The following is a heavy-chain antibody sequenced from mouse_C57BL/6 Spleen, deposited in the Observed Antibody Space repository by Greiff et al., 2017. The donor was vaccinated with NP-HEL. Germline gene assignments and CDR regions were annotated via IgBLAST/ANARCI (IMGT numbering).Heavy chain of an antibody. CDR1: GYTFTSYW. Sequence: QVQLQQPGAELVMPGASVKLSCKASGYTFTSYWMHWVKQRPGQGLEWIGEIDPSDSYTNYNQKFKGKSTLTVDKSSSTAYMQLSSLTSEDSAVYYCVYGNSDFDYWGQGTTLTVSS. CDR2: IDPSDSYT. V-gene: IGHV1-69*01. J-gene: IGHJ2*01. CDR3: VYGNSDFDY. D-gene: IGHD2-1*01.